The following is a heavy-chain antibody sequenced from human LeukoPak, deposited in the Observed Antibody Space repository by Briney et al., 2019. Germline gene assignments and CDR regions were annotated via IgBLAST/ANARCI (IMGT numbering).Heavy chain of an antibody. CDR1: VYTFTGCY. J-gene: IGHJ3*02. Sequence: GASVTVSCNASVYTFTGCYMHWVRHAPGQGLEWMGWINPNSGGTNYAQKFQRTVTMTRDTSISTAYMELSRLRSDDTAVYSCAREVLRYFDWLSDAFDIWGQGTMVTVSS. D-gene: IGHD3-9*01. V-gene: IGHV1-2*02. CDR2: INPNSGGT. CDR3: AREVLRYFDWLSDAFDI.